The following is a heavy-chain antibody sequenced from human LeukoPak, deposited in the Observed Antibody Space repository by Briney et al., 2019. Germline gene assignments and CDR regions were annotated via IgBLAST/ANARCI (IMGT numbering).Heavy chain of an antibody. CDR1: GFTLSNYW. V-gene: IGHV3-74*01. CDR3: TRGVAGRAGLMDV. CDR2: IDPDGTTT. D-gene: IGHD6-13*01. Sequence: GGSLRLSCAASGFTLSNYWMHWVRRAPGEGLVWVSRIDPDGTTTNYADSVKGRFTTSRDNAKNPLYLQMNSLRAEDTALYYCTRGVAGRAGLMDVWGRGTTVTVSS. J-gene: IGHJ6*02.